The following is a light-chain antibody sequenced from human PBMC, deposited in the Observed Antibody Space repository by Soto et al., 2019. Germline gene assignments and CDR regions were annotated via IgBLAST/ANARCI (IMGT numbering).Light chain of an antibody. CDR3: GMCEISLTVWV. V-gene: IGLV1-51*02. CDR2: EDN. J-gene: IGLJ3*02. CDR1: NSNIGDNY. Sequence: QSVLTQPPSVSAAPGQKVTISCSGRNSNIGDNYFSWYQHVPGTAPKVLIYEDNMRPSGIPDRFSASKSGTSATLDITGLQTGDEADYYCGMCEISLTVWVFGGGTKLTVL.